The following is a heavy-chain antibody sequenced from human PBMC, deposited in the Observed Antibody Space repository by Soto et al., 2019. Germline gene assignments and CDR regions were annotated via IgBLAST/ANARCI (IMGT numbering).Heavy chain of an antibody. V-gene: IGHV4-39*01. CDR3: ARRVYYGGNSERTFDY. CDR1: GGSISSSSYY. CDR2: IYYSGST. Sequence: PSETLSLTCTVSGGSISSSSYYWGWIRQPPGKGLEWIGSIYYSGSTYYNPSLKSRVTISVDTSKNQFSLKLSSVTAADTAVYYCARRVYYGGNSERTFDYWGQGTLVTVSS. D-gene: IGHD4-17*01. J-gene: IGHJ4*02.